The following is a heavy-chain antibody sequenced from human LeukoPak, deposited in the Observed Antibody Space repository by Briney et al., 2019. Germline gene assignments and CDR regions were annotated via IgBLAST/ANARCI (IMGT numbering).Heavy chain of an antibody. V-gene: IGHV1-8*01. J-gene: IGHJ4*02. Sequence: GASVKVSCKASGYTFTSYDINWVRQATGQGLEGMGWMNPNSGNKGYAQKFQGRVTMTRNTSISTAYMELSSLRSEDTAVYYCARGRNTYVWGSYRYLYGYWGQGTLVTVSS. CDR2: MNPNSGNK. D-gene: IGHD3-16*02. CDR3: ARGRNTYVWGSYRYLYGY. CDR1: GYTFTSYD.